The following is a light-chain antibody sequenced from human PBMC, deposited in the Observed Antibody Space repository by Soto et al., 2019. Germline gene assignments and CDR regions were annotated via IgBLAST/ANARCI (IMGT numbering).Light chain of an antibody. CDR1: SSDVGSDNL. J-gene: IGLJ1*01. CDR2: EVN. Sequence: QSVLTQPASVSGSPGQSITISCTGTSSDVGSDNLVSWYQHHPGKAPKLLIYEVNKRPSGVANRFSGSKSGNTASLTISGLQAEDESDYFCCSYAGTSTYVFGTGTKLTVL. V-gene: IGLV2-23*02. CDR3: CSYAGTSTYV.